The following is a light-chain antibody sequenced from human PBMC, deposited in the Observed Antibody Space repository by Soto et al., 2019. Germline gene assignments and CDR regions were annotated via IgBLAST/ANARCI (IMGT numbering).Light chain of an antibody. CDR1: RSDVGGYNY. CDR3: CSYAGSYIFV. V-gene: IGLV2-11*01. CDR2: DVT. J-gene: IGLJ1*01. Sequence: QSALTQPRSVSGSPGQSVTISCTGTRSDVGGYNYVSWYQQHPGKAPKLMIYDVTKRPSGVPDRFSGSKSGNTASLTISGLQADDEAGYYCCSYAGSYIFVFGTGTKLTVL.